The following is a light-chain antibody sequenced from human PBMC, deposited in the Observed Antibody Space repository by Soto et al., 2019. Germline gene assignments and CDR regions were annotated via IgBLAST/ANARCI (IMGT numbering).Light chain of an antibody. Sequence: EIVLTQSPGTLSLSPGERATLSCRASQSVSSSYLAWYQQKPGQAPRLLIYGASSRATGISDRFSGSGSGTEFTLTISSLQSEDFAVYYCQQYINWPVYTFGQGTRLEIK. CDR2: GAS. CDR1: QSVSSSY. CDR3: QQYINWPVYT. J-gene: IGKJ5*01. V-gene: IGKV3-20*01.